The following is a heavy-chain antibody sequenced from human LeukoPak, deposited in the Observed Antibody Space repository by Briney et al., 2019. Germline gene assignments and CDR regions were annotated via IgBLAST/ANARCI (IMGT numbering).Heavy chain of an antibody. V-gene: IGHV3-48*03. CDR3: AELGITMIGGV. CDR1: GFTFSTYD. D-gene: IGHD3-10*02. Sequence: PGGSLRLSCAASGFTFSTYDMTWVRQAPGKGLEWVSYISSSGSTIYYADSVKGRFTISRDNAKNSLYLQMNSLRAEDTAVYYCAELGITMIGGVWGKGTTVTISS. CDR2: ISSSGSTI. J-gene: IGHJ6*04.